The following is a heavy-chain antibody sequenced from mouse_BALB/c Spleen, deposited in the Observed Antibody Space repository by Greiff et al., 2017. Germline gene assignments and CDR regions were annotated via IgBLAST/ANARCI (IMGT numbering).Heavy chain of an antibody. V-gene: IGHV14-1*02. D-gene: IGHD4-1*01. J-gene: IGHJ3*01. CDR1: GFNIKDYY. CDR3: ARFSGTGAWFAY. CDR2: IDPENGNT. Sequence: VQLQQSGAELVRPGSLVKLSCKASGFNIKDYYMHWVKQRPEQGLEWIGWIDPENGNTIYDPKFQGKASITADTSSNTAYLQLSSLTSEDTAVYYCARFSGTGAWFAYWGQGTLVTVSA.